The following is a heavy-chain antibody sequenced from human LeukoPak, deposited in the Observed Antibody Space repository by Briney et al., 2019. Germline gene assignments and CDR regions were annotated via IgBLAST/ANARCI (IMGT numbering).Heavy chain of an antibody. D-gene: IGHD3-10*01. V-gene: IGHV1-46*01. J-gene: IGHJ4*02. CDR2: INPSGGST. CDR1: GYTFTSYY. CDR3: ARDGGSGNYYWDH. Sequence: GASVKVSCKTSGYTFTSYYMHWVRQAPGQGLEWMGIINPSGGSTSYAQKFQGRVTMTRDTSTSTVYMELSSLRSEDTAVYYCARDGGSGNYYWDHWGQGTLVTVSS.